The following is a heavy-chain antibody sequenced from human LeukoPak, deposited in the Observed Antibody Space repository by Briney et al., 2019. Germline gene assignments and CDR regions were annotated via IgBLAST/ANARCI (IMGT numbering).Heavy chain of an antibody. V-gene: IGHV3-21*01. Sequence: GGSLRLSCAASGFTFSSYSTNWVRQAPGKGLEWVSSISSSSSYIYYADSVKGRFTISRDNAKNSLYLQMNSLRAEDTAVYYCARAGDRYYYDSSGYYPDYWGQGTLVTVSS. CDR1: GFTFSSYS. CDR3: ARAGDRYYYDSSGYYPDY. CDR2: ISSSSSYI. J-gene: IGHJ4*02. D-gene: IGHD3-22*01.